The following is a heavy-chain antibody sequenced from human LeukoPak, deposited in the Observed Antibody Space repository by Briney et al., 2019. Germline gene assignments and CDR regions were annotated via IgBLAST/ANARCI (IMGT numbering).Heavy chain of an antibody. CDR1: GGSISSSSYY. V-gene: IGHV4-39*01. D-gene: IGHD6-6*01. CDR2: IYYSGST. Sequence: SETLSLACTVSGGSISSSSYYWGWIRQPPGKGLEWIGSIYYSGSTYYNPSLKSRVTLSVDTSKNQFSLKLSSVTAADTAVYYCARARYSGSNFDYWGQGTLVTVSS. CDR3: ARARYSGSNFDY. J-gene: IGHJ4*02.